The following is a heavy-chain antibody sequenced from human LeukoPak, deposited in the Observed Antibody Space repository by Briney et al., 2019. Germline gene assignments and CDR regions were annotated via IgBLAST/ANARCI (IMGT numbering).Heavy chain of an antibody. CDR3: ARGRYSSSAHVY. Sequence: SETLSLTCAVYGGSFSGYYWSWIRQPPGKGLEWIGEINHSGSTNYNPSLKRRVTISVDTSKNQFTLKLSSVTAADTAVYYCARGRYSSSAHVYWGQGTLVTVSS. CDR1: GGSFSGYY. D-gene: IGHD6-13*01. CDR2: INHSGST. V-gene: IGHV4-34*01. J-gene: IGHJ4*02.